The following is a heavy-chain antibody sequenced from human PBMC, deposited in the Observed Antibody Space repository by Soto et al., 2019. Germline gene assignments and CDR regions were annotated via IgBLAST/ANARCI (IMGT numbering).Heavy chain of an antibody. J-gene: IGHJ4*02. V-gene: IGHV1-69*01. D-gene: IGHD3-22*01. CDR2: IIPIFGTA. Sequence: QVQLVQSGAEVKKPGSSVKVSCKASGGTFSSYAISWVRQAPRQGLEWMGGIIPIFGTANYAQKFQGRVTIIADESTSTVYMELSSLRSEDTAMYYCARGWGYDSNDYYYAYWGQGTLVIVSS. CDR1: GGTFSSYA. CDR3: ARGWGYDSNDYYYAY.